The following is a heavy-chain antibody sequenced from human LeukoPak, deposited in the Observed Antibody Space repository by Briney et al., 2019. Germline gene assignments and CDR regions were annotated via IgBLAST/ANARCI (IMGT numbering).Heavy chain of an antibody. J-gene: IGHJ4*02. V-gene: IGHV3-48*04. CDR1: GFTFSSYA. Sequence: SGGSLRLSCAASGFTFSSYAMSWVRQAPGKGLEWVSYISSSGSTIYYADSVKGRFTISRDNAKNSLYLQMNSLRAEDTAVYYCARTPSLNTSCYGWNLCHPPYYFDYWGQGTLVTVSS. D-gene: IGHD2-2*01. CDR3: ARTPSLNTSCYGWNLCHPPYYFDY. CDR2: ISSSGSTI.